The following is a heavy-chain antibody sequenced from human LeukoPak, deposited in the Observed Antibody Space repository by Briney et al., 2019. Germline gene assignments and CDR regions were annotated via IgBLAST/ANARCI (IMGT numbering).Heavy chain of an antibody. CDR1: GFTFSSYS. D-gene: IGHD3-10*01. CDR3: ARDRVLWFGGSPRDFDY. V-gene: IGHV3-21*01. Sequence: PGGSLRLSCAASGFTFSSYSMNWVRQAPGKGLEWVSSISSSSSYIYYADSVKGRFTISRDNAKNSLYLQMNSLRAEDTAVYYCARDRVLWFGGSPRDFDYWGQGTLVTVSS. CDR2: ISSSSSYI. J-gene: IGHJ4*02.